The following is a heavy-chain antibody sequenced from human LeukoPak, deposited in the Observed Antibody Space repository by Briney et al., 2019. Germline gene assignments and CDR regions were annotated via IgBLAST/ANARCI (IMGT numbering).Heavy chain of an antibody. J-gene: IGHJ4*02. D-gene: IGHD3-3*01. Sequence: PSETLSLTCTVSGGSISSSSYYWGWIRQPPGKGLEWIGSIYYSGSSYYNPSLKSRVTISVDTPKNQFSLKLSSVTAADTAVYYCARHRKDYDFWSGYHIDYWGQGTLVTVSS. CDR1: GGSISSSSYY. CDR2: IYYSGSS. CDR3: ARHRKDYDFWSGYHIDY. V-gene: IGHV4-39*01.